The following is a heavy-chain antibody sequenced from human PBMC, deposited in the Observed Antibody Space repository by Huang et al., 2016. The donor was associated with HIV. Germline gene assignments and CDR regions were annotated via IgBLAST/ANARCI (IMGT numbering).Heavy chain of an antibody. CDR3: ARGQGGYYYYYMDV. CDR2: IKHSEST. V-gene: IGHV4-34*01. J-gene: IGHJ6*03. Sequence: QVQLQQWGAGLLRPSETLSLTCAVYGGSFSGYYGTGIRQPPGKGLEGIGEIKHSESTNYNPSLKSRVTIAVETSRNQFSLTLTSVTAADTAVYYCARGQGGYYYYYMDVWGKGTTVTVSS. CDR1: GGSFSGYY.